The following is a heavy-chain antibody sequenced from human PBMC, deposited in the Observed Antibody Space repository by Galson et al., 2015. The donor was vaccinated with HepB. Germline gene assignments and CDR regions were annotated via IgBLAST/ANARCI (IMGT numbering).Heavy chain of an antibody. Sequence: SLRLSCAASGFTFSSYAMHWVRQAPGKGLEWVAVISYDGSNKYYADSVKGRFTISRDNSKNTLYLQMNSLRAEDTAVYYCAKQDIVVVPAAILSDYYYGMDVWGQGTTVTVSS. CDR2: ISYDGSNK. CDR3: AKQDIVVVPAAILSDYYYGMDV. CDR1: GFTFSSYA. J-gene: IGHJ6*02. V-gene: IGHV3-30-3*02. D-gene: IGHD2-2*02.